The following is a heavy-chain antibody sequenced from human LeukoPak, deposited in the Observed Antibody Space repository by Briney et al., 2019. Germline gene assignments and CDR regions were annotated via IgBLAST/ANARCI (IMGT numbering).Heavy chain of an antibody. V-gene: IGHV4-30-2*01. CDR2: IYYSGSA. J-gene: IGHJ5*01. D-gene: IGHD3-22*01. CDR3: ARGRGYGYNWFDS. CDR1: GDSISSGGYP. Sequence: PSETLSLTCAVSGDSISSGGYPWSWIRQPPGKGLEWLGYIYYSGSAYYNPSLKSRVTISVDRSENQFSLKLSSVTAADTAVYYCARGRGYGYNWFDSWGQGTLVTVSS.